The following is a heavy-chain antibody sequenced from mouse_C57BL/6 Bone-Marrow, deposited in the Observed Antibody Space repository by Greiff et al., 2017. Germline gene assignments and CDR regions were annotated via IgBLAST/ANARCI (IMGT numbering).Heavy chain of an antibody. CDR1: GFTFSSYG. CDR3: ARHGSSMIPFAY. D-gene: IGHD2-4*01. V-gene: IGHV5-6*01. CDR2: ISSGGSYT. J-gene: IGHJ3*01. Sequence: EVQGVESGGDLVKPGGSLKLSCAASGFTFSSYGMSWVRQTPDKRLEWVATISSGGSYTYYPDSVTGRFTISRDNAKNTLYLQMSSLKSEDTAMYYCARHGSSMIPFAYWGQGTLVTVSA.